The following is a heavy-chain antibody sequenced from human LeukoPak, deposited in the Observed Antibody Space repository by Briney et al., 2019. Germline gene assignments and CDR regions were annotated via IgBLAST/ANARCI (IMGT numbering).Heavy chain of an antibody. D-gene: IGHD3-10*01. Sequence: GGSLRLSCAASGFTFSRYDMSWVRQAPGKGLEWVSGISDSGGDTYYADSVKGGFTISRENNKNRVYKHMNSQRAEDTAVYHCAIDTNWFGRFFHYWGQGTLVTVSS. V-gene: IGHV3-23*01. J-gene: IGHJ4*02. CDR1: GFTFSRYD. CDR3: AIDTNWFGRFFHY. CDR2: ISDSGGDT.